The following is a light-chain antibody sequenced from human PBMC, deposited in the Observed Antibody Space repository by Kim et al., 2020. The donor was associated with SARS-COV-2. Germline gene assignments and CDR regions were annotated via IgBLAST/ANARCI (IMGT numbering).Light chain of an antibody. V-gene: IGKV3-15*01. J-gene: IGKJ4*01. Sequence: VSPGESATLSCRASQSVSSHVAWYQQNPGQAPRLLIYDASTRATGLPARFSGSGSGTEFTLTISRLQSEDFAVYYCQQYYGWPLTFGGGTKVDIK. CDR1: QSVSSH. CDR2: DAS. CDR3: QQYYGWPLT.